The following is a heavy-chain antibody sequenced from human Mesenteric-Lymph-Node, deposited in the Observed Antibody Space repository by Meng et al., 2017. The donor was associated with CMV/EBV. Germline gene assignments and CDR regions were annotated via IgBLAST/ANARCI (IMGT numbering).Heavy chain of an antibody. CDR3: ARGDPRMGVAYYGMDV. V-gene: IGHV1-2*02. CDR1: GYTFTGYY. J-gene: IGHJ6*02. Sequence: ASVKVSCKASGYTFTGYYMHWVRQAPGQGLEWMGWINPNSGGTNYAQKFQGRVTMTRDTSISTAYMEMRSLTSDDTAVYYCARGDPRMGVAYYGMDVWGQGTTVTVSS. CDR2: INPNSGGT. D-gene: IGHD3-16*01.